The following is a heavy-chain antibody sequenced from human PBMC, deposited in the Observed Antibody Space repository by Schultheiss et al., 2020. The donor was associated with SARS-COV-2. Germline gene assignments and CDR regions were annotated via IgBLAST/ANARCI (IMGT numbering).Heavy chain of an antibody. CDR2: ISYDGSNK. Sequence: GGSLRLSCVASGFTFSSYWMHWVRQAPGKGLEWVAVISYDGSNKYYADSVKGRFTISRDNAKNSLYLQMNSLRAEDTAVYYCARDLLVIATSGFDPWGQGTLVTVSS. CDR1: GFTFSSYW. CDR3: ARDLLVIATSGFDP. D-gene: IGHD2-21*01. J-gene: IGHJ5*02. V-gene: IGHV3-30-3*01.